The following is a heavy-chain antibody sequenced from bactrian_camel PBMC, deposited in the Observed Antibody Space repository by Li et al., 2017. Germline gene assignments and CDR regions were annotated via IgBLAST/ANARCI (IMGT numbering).Heavy chain of an antibody. J-gene: IGHJ4*01. CDR1: GSIYSGAC. Sequence: VQLVESGGASVQAGGSLRLSCVASGSIYSGACVGWLRQAPGKSREGVACINTDTGSKFYADSVKGRFTISGDNAKNMDYLQVNSLKAEDTAMYYCAAGWSFGVGTLLRRHYNYWGQGTQVTVS. CDR3: AAGWSFGVGTLLRRHYNY. CDR2: INTDTGSK. D-gene: IGHD3*01. V-gene: IGHV3S1*01.